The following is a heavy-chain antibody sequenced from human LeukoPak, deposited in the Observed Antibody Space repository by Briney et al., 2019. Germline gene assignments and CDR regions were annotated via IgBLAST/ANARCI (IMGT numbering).Heavy chain of an antibody. CDR1: GFTFSSYS. CDR3: ARDLGYDSSGYPGGYFDY. D-gene: IGHD3-22*01. V-gene: IGHV3-21*01. J-gene: IGHJ4*02. Sequence: GGSLRLSCAASGFTFSSYSMNWVRQAPGKGLEWVSSISSSSSYIYYADSVKDRFTISRDNAKNSLYLQMKSLRAEDTAVYYCARDLGYDSSGYPGGYFDYWGQGTLVTVSS. CDR2: ISSSSSYI.